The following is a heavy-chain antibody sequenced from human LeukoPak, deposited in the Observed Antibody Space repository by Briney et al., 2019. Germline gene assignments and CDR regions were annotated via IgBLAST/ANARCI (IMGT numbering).Heavy chain of an antibody. CDR2: ISSSGNTI. V-gene: IGHV3-48*03. J-gene: IGHJ3*02. CDR1: GFTFSSYE. CDR3: ARSLLVASLDAFDI. D-gene: IGHD2-15*01. Sequence: GESLRLSCAASGFTFSSYEMNWVRQAPGKGLEWVSYISSSGNTIYYADSVKGRFTISRDNAKNSLYLQMNSLRAEDTAVYYCARSLLVASLDAFDIWGQGTMVTVSS.